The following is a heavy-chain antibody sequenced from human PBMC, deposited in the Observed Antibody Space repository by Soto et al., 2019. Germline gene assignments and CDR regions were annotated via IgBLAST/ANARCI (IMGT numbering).Heavy chain of an antibody. D-gene: IGHD2-15*01. Sequence: GGSLRLSCAASGFTFSSYAMSWVRQAPGKGLEWVSAISGSGGSTYYADSVKGRFTISRDNSKNTLYLQMNSLRAEDTAVYYCAKDYNGDCSGGSCPAGGMDVWGQGTTVTVSS. J-gene: IGHJ6*02. CDR2: ISGSGGST. CDR3: AKDYNGDCSGGSCPAGGMDV. CDR1: GFTFSSYA. V-gene: IGHV3-23*01.